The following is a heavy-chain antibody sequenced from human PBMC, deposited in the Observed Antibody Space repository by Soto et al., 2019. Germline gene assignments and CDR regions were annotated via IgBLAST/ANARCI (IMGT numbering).Heavy chain of an antibody. CDR1: GGSFSDYY. CDR2: INHSGST. V-gene: IGHV4-34*01. Sequence: QVLLQQWGAGLLKPSETLSLTCAVYGGSFSDYYWSWIRQPPGKGLEWIGEINHSGSTNYNPSLKSRVTISLDTSKTQFSLKLSSVTAADTAVYYCARSGPLYYYGSGRLDVWGKGTTVTVSS. J-gene: IGHJ6*04. D-gene: IGHD3-10*01. CDR3: ARSGPLYYYGSGRLDV.